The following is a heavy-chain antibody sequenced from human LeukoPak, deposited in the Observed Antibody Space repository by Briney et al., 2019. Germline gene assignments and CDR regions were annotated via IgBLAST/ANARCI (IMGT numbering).Heavy chain of an antibody. D-gene: IGHD3/OR15-3a*01. CDR1: GFIFSSYG. Sequence: GGSLRLSCVASGFIFSSYGMHWVRQAPGKGLEWVGIIWYDGSNKDYADSVKGRFTISRDNSKNTLYLQMNTLRAEDTAVYYCVKDWTNVGFDPWGQGAMVAVSS. V-gene: IGHV3-33*06. CDR3: VKDWTNVGFDP. CDR2: IWYDGSNK. J-gene: IGHJ5*02.